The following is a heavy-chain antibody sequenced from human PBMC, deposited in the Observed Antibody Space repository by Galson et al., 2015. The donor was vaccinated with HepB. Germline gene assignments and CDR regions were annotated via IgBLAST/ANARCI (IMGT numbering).Heavy chain of an antibody. CDR3: VKNMTTMIW. CDR2: ISDSGDRT. CDR1: GFSLSKSA. Sequence: SLRLSCAASGFSLSKSAMRWVRQAPGKGLEWVSGISDSGDRTYYADSVKGRFTVSRDNSENTLYLQMNSLRVEDTAVYYCVKNMTTMIWWGQGTLVTVSS. V-gene: IGHV3-23*01. J-gene: IGHJ4*02. D-gene: IGHD4-17*01.